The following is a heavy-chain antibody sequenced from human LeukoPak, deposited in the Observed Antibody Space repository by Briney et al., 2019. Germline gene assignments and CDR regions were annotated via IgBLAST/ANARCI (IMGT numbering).Heavy chain of an antibody. D-gene: IGHD5-18*01. Sequence: SVKVSCKASGGTFSSYTISWVRQAPGQGLEWMGRIIPILGIANYAQKFQGRVTITADKSTSTDYMELSSLRSEDTAVYYCAREEPQRENSYGDYWGQGTLVTVSS. J-gene: IGHJ4*02. CDR1: GGTFSSYT. V-gene: IGHV1-69*04. CDR3: AREEPQRENSYGDY. CDR2: IIPILGIA.